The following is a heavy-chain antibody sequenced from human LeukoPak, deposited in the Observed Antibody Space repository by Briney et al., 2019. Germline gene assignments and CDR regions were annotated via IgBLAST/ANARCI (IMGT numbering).Heavy chain of an antibody. V-gene: IGHV4-59*01. CDR1: GSSISTYY. J-gene: IGHJ4*02. CDR3: ARGWQQVSLDY. CDR2: VYFRGIT. Sequence: SETLSLTCSVSGSSISTYYWTWIRQSPGKGLEWIGYVYFRGITNYNPSLKNRVTISLDTSKNQISLNMKSVTAADTAIYYCARGWQQVSLDYWGQGTLVTVSS. D-gene: IGHD6-13*01.